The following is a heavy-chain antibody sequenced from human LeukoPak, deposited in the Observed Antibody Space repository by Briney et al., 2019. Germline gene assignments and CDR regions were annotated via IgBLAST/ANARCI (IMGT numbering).Heavy chain of an antibody. D-gene: IGHD1-14*01. CDR1: GYSFTPFW. Sequence: GESLKISCKGSGYSFTPFWIGWVRQMPGKGLEWMGIIYPSDSDTRYSPSFQGQVTISADRSISTAYLQWSSLKASDSAIYYCARHRTLTAAMDVWGQGSTVTVSS. CDR2: IYPSDSDT. CDR3: ARHRTLTAAMDV. V-gene: IGHV5-51*01. J-gene: IGHJ6*02.